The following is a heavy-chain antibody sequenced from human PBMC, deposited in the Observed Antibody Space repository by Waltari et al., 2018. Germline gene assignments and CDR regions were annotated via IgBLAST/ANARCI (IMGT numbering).Heavy chain of an antibody. V-gene: IGHV1-69*05. CDR1: GGTFSSYA. Sequence: QVQLVQSGAEVKKPGSSVKVSCKASGGTFSSYAISWVRQAPGQGLEWMGRIIPICGTANYAQKFQGRVTITTDESTSTAYMELSSLRSEDTAVYYCARGTLYGDYSDYFQHWGQGTLVTVSS. D-gene: IGHD4-17*01. CDR3: ARGTLYGDYSDYFQH. J-gene: IGHJ1*01. CDR2: IIPICGTA.